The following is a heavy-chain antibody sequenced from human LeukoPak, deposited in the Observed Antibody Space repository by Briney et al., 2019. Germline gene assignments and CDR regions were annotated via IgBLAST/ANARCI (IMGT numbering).Heavy chain of an antibody. J-gene: IGHJ5*02. CDR3: AKQWELLSWFDP. Sequence: GGSLRLSCAASGFTFSSYEMNWVRQAPGKGLEWVSAISGSGGSTYYADSVKGRFTISRDNSKNTLYLQMNSLRAEDTAVYYCAKQWELLSWFDPWGQGTLVTVSS. CDR1: GFTFSSYE. D-gene: IGHD1-26*01. V-gene: IGHV3-23*01. CDR2: ISGSGGST.